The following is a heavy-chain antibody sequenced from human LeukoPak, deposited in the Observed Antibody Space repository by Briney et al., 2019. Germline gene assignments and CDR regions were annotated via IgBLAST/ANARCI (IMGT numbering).Heavy chain of an antibody. Sequence: GGSLRLSCVASGVSFNTYWMHWVRQAPGKGLVWVSRISGDGSNTTYADSVKGRFTISRDNAKNTVYLQMNSLRAEDTAVYYCARANYHNNWGQGTLVTVSS. CDR2: ISGDGSNT. J-gene: IGHJ4*02. D-gene: IGHD3-9*01. CDR1: GVSFNTYW. CDR3: ARANYHNN. V-gene: IGHV3-74*01.